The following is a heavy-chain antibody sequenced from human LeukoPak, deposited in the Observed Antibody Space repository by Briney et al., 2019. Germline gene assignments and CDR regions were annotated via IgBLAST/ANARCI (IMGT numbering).Heavy chain of an antibody. CDR1: GFTFSSYG. D-gene: IGHD6-19*01. J-gene: IGHJ1*01. CDR2: IRYDGSNK. V-gene: IGHV3-30*02. Sequence: GGSLRLSCAASGFTFSSYGMHWVRQAPGKGLEWVAFIRYDGSNKYYADSVKGRFTISRDNAKNSLYLQMNSLRAEDTAVYYCATGAVAGPGYFQHWGQGTLVTVSS. CDR3: ATGAVAGPGYFQH.